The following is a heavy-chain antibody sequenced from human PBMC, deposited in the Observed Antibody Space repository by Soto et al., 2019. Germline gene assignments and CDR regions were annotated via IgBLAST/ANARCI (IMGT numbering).Heavy chain of an antibody. D-gene: IGHD3-3*01. Sequence: SETLSLTCTVSGGSIGNLYLSWIRQPPGKGLEWIGYIYYSGSTNYNPSLKSRVTISVDTSKNQFSLKLSSVTAADTAVYYCARVTNYDFWSGYFYYMDVWGKGTTVTVSS. V-gene: IGHV4-59*01. CDR1: GGSIGNLY. CDR3: ARVTNYDFWSGYFYYMDV. J-gene: IGHJ6*03. CDR2: IYYSGST.